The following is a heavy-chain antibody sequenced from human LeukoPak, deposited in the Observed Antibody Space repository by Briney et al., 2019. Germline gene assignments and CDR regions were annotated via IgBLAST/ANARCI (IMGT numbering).Heavy chain of an antibody. CDR1: GDSFTTYW. CDR2: IFPGDSET. V-gene: IGHV5-51*01. J-gene: IGHJ4*02. CDR3: ARQKQTLPPDY. Sequence: GESPKISCTGSGDSFTTYWIGWVRQMPGKGLEWMGMIFPGDSETRYSPSFEGQVTISVDKSINTAYLQWNSLKASDTAMYYCARQKQTLPPDYWGQGALVTVSS. D-gene: IGHD6-13*01.